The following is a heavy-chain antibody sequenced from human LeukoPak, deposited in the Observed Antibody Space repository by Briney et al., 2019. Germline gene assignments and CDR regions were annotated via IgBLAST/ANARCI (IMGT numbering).Heavy chain of an antibody. V-gene: IGHV3-11*01. CDR2: IFSSSSTI. CDR1: GFTFSDYY. J-gene: IGHJ4*02. D-gene: IGHD6-19*01. Sequence: GGSLRLSCAASGFTFSDYYMSWIRQPPGKRLEYISYIFSSSSTINYADSVRGRFTISEETSKNSPFLQINILRADTTAANFFARVGGWYDVDYWGQGTLVTVSS. CDR3: ARVGGWYDVDY.